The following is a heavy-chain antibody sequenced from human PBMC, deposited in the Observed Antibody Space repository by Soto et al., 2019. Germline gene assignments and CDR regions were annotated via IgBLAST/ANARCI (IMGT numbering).Heavy chain of an antibody. Sequence: GESLKISCKGSGYSFTSYWISGVRQMPGKGLEWMGRIDPSDSYTNYSPSFQGHVTISADKSISTAYLQWSSLKASDTAMYYCARLDMVRGVAYYYYYGMDVWGQGTTVTVSS. V-gene: IGHV5-10-1*01. CDR3: ARLDMVRGVAYYYYYGMDV. CDR2: IDPSDSYT. D-gene: IGHD3-10*01. CDR1: GYSFTSYW. J-gene: IGHJ6*02.